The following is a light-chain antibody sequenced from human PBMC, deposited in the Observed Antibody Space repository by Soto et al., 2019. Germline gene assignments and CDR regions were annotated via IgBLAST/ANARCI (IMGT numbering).Light chain of an antibody. J-gene: IGKJ4*01. CDR2: APS. Sequence: DIQMTQSPSSLSASVGYRVTITCRASQGIINYLAWYQQIPRKVPKLLISAPSTLQSGGPSQFSGSGSGTDFTLTISSLQPEDVATFCCQKYTYVPTFGGGTKVEIK. V-gene: IGKV1-27*01. CDR1: QGIINY. CDR3: QKYTYVPT.